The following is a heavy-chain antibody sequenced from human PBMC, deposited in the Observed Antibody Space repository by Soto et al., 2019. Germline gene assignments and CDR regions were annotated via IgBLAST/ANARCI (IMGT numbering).Heavy chain of an antibody. CDR1: GYTFTSYA. CDR2: INAGNGNT. Sequence: ASVKVSCKASGYTFTSYAMHWVRQAPGQRLEWMGWINAGNGNTKYSQKFQGRVTITRDTSASTAYMELSSLRSEDTAVYYCARAPRIVPALGYWGQGTLVTVSS. J-gene: IGHJ4*02. D-gene: IGHD2-2*01. CDR3: ARAPRIVPALGY. V-gene: IGHV1-3*01.